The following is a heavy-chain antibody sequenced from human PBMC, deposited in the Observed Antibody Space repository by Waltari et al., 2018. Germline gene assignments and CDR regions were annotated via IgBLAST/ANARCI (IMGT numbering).Heavy chain of an antibody. Sequence: EVRLVESGGGLVQPGGSLRLSCAASGFSISDYWMSWVRQAPGKGVGGVGNIRPETGEPNYGDSLKGRFTIARDNAKNSLYLQMTSLGVEDTAVYYCARDPVTMDWGQGTLVTVSS. CDR3: ARDPVTMD. CDR2: IRPETGEP. D-gene: IGHD3-10*01. CDR1: GFSISDYW. J-gene: IGHJ4*02. V-gene: IGHV3-7*01.